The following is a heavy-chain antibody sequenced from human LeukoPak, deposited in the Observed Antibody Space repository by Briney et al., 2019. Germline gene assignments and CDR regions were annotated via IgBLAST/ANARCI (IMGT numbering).Heavy chain of an antibody. J-gene: IGHJ6*02. CDR1: GGSFSGYY. Sequence: SETLSLTCAVYGGSFSGYYWSWIRQPPGKGLEWIGEINHSGSTNYNPALKSRGTIAVDTSKNQFSLKLSSVPAADTAVYYCAGTYYAILTGPPLYYGMDVWGQGTTVTVSS. CDR3: AGTYYAILTGPPLYYGMDV. CDR2: INHSGST. V-gene: IGHV4-34*01. D-gene: IGHD3-9*01.